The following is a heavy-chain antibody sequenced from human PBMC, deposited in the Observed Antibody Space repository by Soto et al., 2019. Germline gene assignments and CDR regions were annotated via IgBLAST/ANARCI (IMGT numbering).Heavy chain of an antibody. CDR1: GFTFNSYA. V-gene: IGHV3-23*01. D-gene: IGHD6-13*01. J-gene: IGHJ4*02. Sequence: PGGSLRLSCAASGFTFNSYAMSWVRQAPGKGLEWVSAISGSGGSTYYADSVKGRFTISRDNSKNTLYLQMNSLRAEDTAVYYSAKDPRSCSSSWYESPTGPPDYWGQRTLVTVSS. CDR2: ISGSGGST. CDR3: AKDPRSCSSSWYESPTGPPDY.